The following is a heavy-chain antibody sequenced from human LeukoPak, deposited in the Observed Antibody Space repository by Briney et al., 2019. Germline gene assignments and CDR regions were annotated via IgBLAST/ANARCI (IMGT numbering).Heavy chain of an antibody. Sequence: SVKVSCKASGYIFTDYYMHWVRQAPGQELGWMGGIIPIFGTANYAQKFQGRATITADESTSTAYMELSSLRSEDTAVYYCARAPYCGGDCYSRYFDYWGQGTLVTVSS. CDR1: GYIFTDYY. V-gene: IGHV1-69*13. CDR2: IIPIFGTA. CDR3: ARAPYCGGDCYSRYFDY. J-gene: IGHJ4*02. D-gene: IGHD2-21*02.